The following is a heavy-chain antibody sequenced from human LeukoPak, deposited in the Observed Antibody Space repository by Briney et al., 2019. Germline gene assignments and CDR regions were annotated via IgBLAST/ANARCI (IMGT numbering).Heavy chain of an antibody. Sequence: PGGSLRLSCAASGFTFSSYGMHWVRQAPGKGLEWVAVISYDGSNKYYADSVKGRFTISRDNSKNTLYLQMNSLRAEDAAVYYCARDSSSSWYRDFDYWGQGTLVTVSS. D-gene: IGHD6-13*01. CDR2: ISYDGSNK. J-gene: IGHJ4*02. CDR1: GFTFSSYG. V-gene: IGHV3-30*03. CDR3: ARDSSSSWYRDFDY.